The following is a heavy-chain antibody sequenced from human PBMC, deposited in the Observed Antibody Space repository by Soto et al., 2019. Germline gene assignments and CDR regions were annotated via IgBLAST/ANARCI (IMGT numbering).Heavy chain of an antibody. Sequence: EVQLVESGGDLVQPGRSLRLSCAASGFTSDDYAMHWVRQAPGKGLEWVSGIAWTGGSTGYADAVKGRFTISRDSAKSTLYLQMNTLRTEDTALYYCAIWKLAATIRSGWGYYMAVWGKGTTVNVSS. CDR2: IAWTGGST. J-gene: IGHJ6*03. V-gene: IGHV3-9*02. CDR1: GFTSDDYA. D-gene: IGHD5-12*01. CDR3: AIWKLAATIRSGWGYYMAV.